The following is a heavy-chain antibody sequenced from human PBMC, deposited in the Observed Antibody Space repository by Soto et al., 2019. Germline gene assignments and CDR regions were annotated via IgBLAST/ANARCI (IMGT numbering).Heavy chain of an antibody. CDR2: IYASGRV. D-gene: IGHD3-10*01. CDR1: GFTLRDSA. J-gene: IGHJ6*02. CDR3: VKDILAGGADV. V-gene: IGHV3-9*01. Sequence: EVQLVESGGGLVQPGRSLRLSCAASGFTLRDSAMHWVRQVTGGGLEWVSGIYASGRVGYVDSVKGRFTISRDVAKNSLYLQMDSLTTEDTALYYCVKDILAGGADVWGQWTTVTVSS.